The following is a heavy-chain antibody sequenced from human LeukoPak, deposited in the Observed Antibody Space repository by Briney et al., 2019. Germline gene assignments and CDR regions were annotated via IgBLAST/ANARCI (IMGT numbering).Heavy chain of an antibody. J-gene: IGHJ4*02. D-gene: IGHD2-21*02. CDR3: ARAYHRKAYCGGDCYPYYFDY. CDR2: ISSSSSYI. V-gene: IGHV3-21*01. Sequence: GGSLRLSCAASGFTFSRYSMNWVRQAPGKGLEWVSSISSSSSYIYYADSVKGRFTISRDNAKNSLYLQMNSLRAEDTAVYYCARAYHRKAYCGGDCYPYYFDYWGQGTLVTVSS. CDR1: GFTFSRYS.